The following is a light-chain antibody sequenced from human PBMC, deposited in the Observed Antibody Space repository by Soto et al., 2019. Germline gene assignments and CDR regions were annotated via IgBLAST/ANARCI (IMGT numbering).Light chain of an antibody. CDR3: CSYAGNSTPYV. J-gene: IGLJ1*01. CDR2: EGS. CDR1: SGDVGNYDL. V-gene: IGLV2-23*01. Sequence: QSVLTQPASVSGSPGQSITISCTGTSGDVGNYDLVSWYQQHPGKAPKLIIYEGSKRPSGLSNRFSGSKSGNTASLTISGLQAEDEADYYCCSYAGNSTPYVFGTGTKVTVL.